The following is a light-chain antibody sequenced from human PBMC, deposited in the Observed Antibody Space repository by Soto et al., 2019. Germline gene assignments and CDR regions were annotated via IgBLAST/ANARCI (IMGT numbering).Light chain of an antibody. CDR2: EVN. Sequence: QSALTQPASVSGSPGQSITISCTGTSSDVGGYYYVSWYQQHPGQAPKLMIYEVNNRPSGVSNRFSGSKSGNTASLTISGLQAEDEADYYCSSYTSSSTLVFGGGTQLTVL. CDR1: SSDVGGYYY. V-gene: IGLV2-14*01. CDR3: SSYTSSSTLV. J-gene: IGLJ2*01.